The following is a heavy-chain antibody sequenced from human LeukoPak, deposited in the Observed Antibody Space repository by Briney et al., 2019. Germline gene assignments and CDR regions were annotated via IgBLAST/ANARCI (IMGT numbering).Heavy chain of an antibody. Sequence: GSLSLSCAASGFTFSSYGMHWVRQAPGKGLEWVAIIWSDGSNEVYADSVKGRFTISRDNSKTTLYLQMSSLRVEDTAVYYCARVNYDLWAFDIWGQGTMVTVSS. CDR3: ARVNYDLWAFDI. J-gene: IGHJ3*02. D-gene: IGHD3-22*01. CDR1: GFTFSSYG. V-gene: IGHV3-33*01. CDR2: IWSDGSNE.